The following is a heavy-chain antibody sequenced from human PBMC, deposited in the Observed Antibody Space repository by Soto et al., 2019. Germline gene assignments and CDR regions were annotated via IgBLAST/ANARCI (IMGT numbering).Heavy chain of an antibody. J-gene: IGHJ4*02. CDR3: ARKKITRLFDY. V-gene: IGHV4-34*01. CDR1: GGSFSGYY. CDR2: INHSGST. Sequence: SXTLSLTCAVYGGSFSGYYWTWIRQPPGTGLEWIGEINHSGSTNYNPSLKSRVTISVDTSKNQFSLKLTSVTAADTAVYYCARKKITRLFDYWGKGTLVTVSS.